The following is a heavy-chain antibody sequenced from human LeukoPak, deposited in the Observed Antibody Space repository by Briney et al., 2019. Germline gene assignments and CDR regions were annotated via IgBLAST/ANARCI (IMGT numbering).Heavy chain of an antibody. CDR1: GFTFSDYY. CDR3: ARERDRGTDVADHFDH. V-gene: IGHV3-53*01. J-gene: IGHJ4*02. CDR2: ISGGGYI. D-gene: IGHD6-19*01. Sequence: GGSLRLSCAASGFTFSDYYMSWVRQAPGRGLEWVSVISGGGYIVYADSVKGRFTISRDNSENTVYLQMNSLRAEDTAIYYCARERDRGTDVADHFDHWGQGTLVTVSS.